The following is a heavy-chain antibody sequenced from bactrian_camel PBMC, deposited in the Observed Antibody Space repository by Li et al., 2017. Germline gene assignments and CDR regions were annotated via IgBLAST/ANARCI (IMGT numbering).Heavy chain of an antibody. CDR3: AKSLRVSYEEVY. J-gene: IGHJ4*01. Sequence: DVQLVESGGGLVQPGGSLRLACRAYGFTFETKAMSWVRQAPGKGLEWVSGISAIGARTFYSNSVNGRSTISRDNANNMVYLQLNNLNTEDTAVYYCAKSLRVSYEEVYWGQGTQVTVS. V-gene: IGHV3S36*01. CDR2: ISAIGART. D-gene: IGHD5*01. CDR1: GFTFETKA.